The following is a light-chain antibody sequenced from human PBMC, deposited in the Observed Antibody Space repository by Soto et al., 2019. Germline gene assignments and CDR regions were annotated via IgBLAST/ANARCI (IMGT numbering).Light chain of an antibody. CDR3: QQLDSFPRT. CDR1: QDINSY. CDR2: AAS. Sequence: DIQLTQSPSFLSASVGDRVTITCRASQDINSYLAWYQQKPGKAPRVLIYAASTLQGGVSSRFSGRGSGTEFTLTISSLQPEDFATYFCQQLDSFPRTFGQGTKLEIK. J-gene: IGKJ2*01. V-gene: IGKV1-9*01.